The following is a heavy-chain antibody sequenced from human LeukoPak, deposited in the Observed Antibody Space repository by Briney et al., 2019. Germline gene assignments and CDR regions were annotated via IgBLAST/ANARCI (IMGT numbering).Heavy chain of an antibody. J-gene: IGHJ3*02. Sequence: GGSLRLSCAASGFTFSKYWMLWVRHAPGRGLVWVSRIYIDGTGIVYAGSVKGRFIISRDNAKNTLYLQMNSLRVEDTAVYYCARAPPSNGYSYHFDIWGQGTMVTVSS. D-gene: IGHD5-18*01. CDR2: IYIDGTGI. CDR3: ARAPPSNGYSYHFDI. V-gene: IGHV3-74*01. CDR1: GFTFSKYW.